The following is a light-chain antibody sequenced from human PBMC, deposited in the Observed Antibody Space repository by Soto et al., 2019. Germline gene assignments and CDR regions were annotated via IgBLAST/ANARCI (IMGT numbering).Light chain of an antibody. CDR1: QSLLHSNGYNY. J-gene: IGKJ1*01. V-gene: IGKV2-28*01. Sequence: DIVMTQSPLSLPVTPGEPASISCRSSQSLLHSNGYNYLDWYLQKPGQSPQLLIYLGSNRASGVHDRFSGSGSGTDLTLKISRVEDEDVGVYYCMQALQTPWTLGQGTKVEIK. CDR2: LGS. CDR3: MQALQTPWT.